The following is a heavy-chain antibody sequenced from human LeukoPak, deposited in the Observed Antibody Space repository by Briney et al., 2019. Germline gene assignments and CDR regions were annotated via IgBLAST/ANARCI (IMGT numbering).Heavy chain of an antibody. D-gene: IGHD4-23*01. CDR2: VYHTGST. V-gene: IGHV4-59*11. CDR3: AREGRWGMKYYFDS. CDR1: GGSLTTHY. J-gene: IGHJ4*02. Sequence: PSETLSLTCNVSGGSLTTHYWSWVRQSPDKGLEWIGQVYHTGSTHYNPSLRNRFTISVDTSKNKLFLTLTSVTAADTAVYYCAREGRWGMKYYFDSWGPGTRVIVSS.